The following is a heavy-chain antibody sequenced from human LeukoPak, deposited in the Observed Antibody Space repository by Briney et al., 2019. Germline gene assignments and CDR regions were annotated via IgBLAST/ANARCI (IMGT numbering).Heavy chain of an antibody. CDR3: AANWFDP. CDR2: IYYSGST. J-gene: IGHJ5*02. Sequence: SSQTLSLTCTVSGGSISSGDYYGSWIRQPPGQGLEWIGYIYYSGSTYYNPSLKSRVTISVDTSKNQFSLRLSSVAAADTAVYYCAANWFDPWGQETLVTVSS. V-gene: IGHV4-30-4*01. CDR1: GGSISSGDYY.